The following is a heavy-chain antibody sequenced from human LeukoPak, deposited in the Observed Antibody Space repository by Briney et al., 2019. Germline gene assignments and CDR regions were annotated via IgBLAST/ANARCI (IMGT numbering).Heavy chain of an antibody. Sequence: GGSLRLSCAASGFTFSSYSMNWVRQAPGKGLEWVSSISSSSSYIYYADSVKGRFTISRDNAKNSLYLQMNSLRVEDTAVYYCARDTYHYDSSGYYLYYFDYWGQGTLVTVSS. J-gene: IGHJ4*02. CDR2: ISSSSSYI. V-gene: IGHV3-21*01. CDR3: ARDTYHYDSSGYYLYYFDY. D-gene: IGHD3-22*01. CDR1: GFTFSSYS.